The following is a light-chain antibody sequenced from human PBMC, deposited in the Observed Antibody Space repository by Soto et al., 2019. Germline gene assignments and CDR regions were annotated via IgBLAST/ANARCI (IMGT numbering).Light chain of an antibody. CDR2: LGS. CDR1: QSLLHSNGYNY. CDR3: MQPLQSWT. V-gene: IGKV2-28*01. Sequence: DRVMTQYPISLPVTPGEPASISCRSSQSLLHSNGYNYLDWYLQKPGQSPQLLIYLGSNRASGVPDRFSGSGSGTDFTLKISRVEAEDVGVYYCMQPLQSWTFGQGTKVDIK. J-gene: IGKJ1*01.